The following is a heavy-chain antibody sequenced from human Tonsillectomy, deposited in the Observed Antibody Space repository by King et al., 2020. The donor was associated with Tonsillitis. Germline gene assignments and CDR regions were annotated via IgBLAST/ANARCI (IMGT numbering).Heavy chain of an antibody. Sequence: LQLQESGSGLVKPSQTLSLTCAVSGGSISSGGYSWSWIRQPPGKGLEWIGYTYHSGSTYYNPSLKSRVTISVDSSKNQFSLKLSSVTAADTAVYYCASGLPDPYDYGSRSIDVFDLWGQGTMVTVSS. CDR3: ASGLPDPYDYGSRSIDVFDL. V-gene: IGHV4-30-2*01. J-gene: IGHJ3*01. D-gene: IGHD3-10*01. CDR1: GGSISSGGYS. CDR2: TYHSGST.